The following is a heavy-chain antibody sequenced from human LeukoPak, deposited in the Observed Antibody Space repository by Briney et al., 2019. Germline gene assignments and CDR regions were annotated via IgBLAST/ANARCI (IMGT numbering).Heavy chain of an antibody. V-gene: IGHV3-23*01. CDR2: ISGSGGST. D-gene: IGHD5-18*01. Sequence: PGGSLRLSCAASGFTFSTYSMSWVSQAPGKGLEWVSAISGSGGSTYYADSVKGRFTISRDISENTLYLQMNNLRGEDTAIYYCAKDAASGYSYGYINYWGQGTLVTVSS. CDR1: GFTFSTYS. J-gene: IGHJ4*02. CDR3: AKDAASGYSYGYINY.